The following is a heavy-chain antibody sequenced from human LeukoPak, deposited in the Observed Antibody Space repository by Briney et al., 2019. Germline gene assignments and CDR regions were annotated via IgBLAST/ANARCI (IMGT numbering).Heavy chain of an antibody. CDR3: ARNGPVRHYYFDL. D-gene: IGHD3-10*02. CDR2: INSDGSST. V-gene: IGHV3-74*01. J-gene: IGHJ2*01. Sequence: GGSLRLSCAASGFTFSSYWMHWVRQAPGKGLVWVSRINSDGSSTSYADSVKGRFTISRDNSKNTVHLQMNSLRAEDTAVYYCARNGPVRHYYFDLWGRGTLVTVSS. CDR1: GFTFSSYW.